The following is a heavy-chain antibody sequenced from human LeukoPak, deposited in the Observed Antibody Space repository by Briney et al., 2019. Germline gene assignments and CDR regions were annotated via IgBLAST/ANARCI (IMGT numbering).Heavy chain of an antibody. J-gene: IGHJ3*02. CDR1: GFTFSSYS. D-gene: IGHD1-14*01. CDR2: ISASGNYI. Sequence: GGSLRLSCAASGFTFSSYSMNWVRQAPGKGLEWVSSISASGNYIYYADSVKGRFTISRDSAENSLYLQMNRLGAEDTAVYYCARGLYYYGTNAFDIWGQGTMVTVS. CDR3: ARGLYYYGTNAFDI. V-gene: IGHV3-21*01.